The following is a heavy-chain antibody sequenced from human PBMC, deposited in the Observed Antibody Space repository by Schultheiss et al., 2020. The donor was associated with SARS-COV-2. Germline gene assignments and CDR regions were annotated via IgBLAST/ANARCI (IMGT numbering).Heavy chain of an antibody. V-gene: IGHV1-2*02. CDR2: INPNSGGT. Sequence: ASVKVSCKASGGTFSSYAISWVRQAPGQGLEWMGWINPNSGGTNYAQKFQGRVTMTRDTSISTAYMELSRLRSDDTAVYYCARDRPGPSWGSSAHRDWYFDLWGRGTLVTVSS. J-gene: IGHJ2*01. CDR1: GGTFSSYA. CDR3: ARDRPGPSWGSSAHRDWYFDL. D-gene: IGHD6-13*01.